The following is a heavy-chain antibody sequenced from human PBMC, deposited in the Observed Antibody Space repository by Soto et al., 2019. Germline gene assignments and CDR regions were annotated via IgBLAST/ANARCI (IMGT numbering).Heavy chain of an antibody. J-gene: IGHJ2*01. CDR1: GFTFSSSA. CDR3: AKVSNNGGVLIRYFDL. Sequence: EVQLLESGGGLVQPGGSLRPSGAASGFTFSSSALSWFRQAQGKGRGGVSGITGNGGNTYYADSVKGRFTISRDNSKDTLSLLMNSLTVEDTAAYYCAKVSNNGGVLIRYFDLWGRGTLVTVSS. CDR2: ITGNGGNT. D-gene: IGHD2-8*01. V-gene: IGHV3-23*01.